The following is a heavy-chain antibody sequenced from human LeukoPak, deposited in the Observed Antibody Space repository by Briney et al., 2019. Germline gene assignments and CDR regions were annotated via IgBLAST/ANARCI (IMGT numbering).Heavy chain of an antibody. CDR3: VLLSLTPG. CDR2: ISSDGANA. CDR1: GFTFSSYG. D-gene: IGHD3-10*01. J-gene: IGHJ4*02. Sequence: GGPLRLSCAASGFTFSSYGMSWVRQAPGKGLVWVSRISSDGANANYADSVKGRFTISRDNAKNTLYLQMNGLRAEDTAVYYCVLLSLTPGWGQGTLVTVSS. V-gene: IGHV3-74*01.